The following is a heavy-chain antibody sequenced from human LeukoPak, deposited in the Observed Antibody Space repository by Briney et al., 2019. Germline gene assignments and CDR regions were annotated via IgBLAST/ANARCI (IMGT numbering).Heavy chain of an antibody. CDR2: ISSSSSSYI. J-gene: IGHJ4*02. CDR3: ARDRDYYDSSDSDY. V-gene: IGHV3-21*01. D-gene: IGHD3-22*01. CDR1: GFTFSSYS. Sequence: PGGSLRLSCAASGFTFSSYSMNWVRQAPGKGLEWVSSISSSSSSYIYYADSVKGRFTISRDNAKNSLYLQMNSLRAEDTAVYYCARDRDYYDSSDSDYWGQGTLVTVSS.